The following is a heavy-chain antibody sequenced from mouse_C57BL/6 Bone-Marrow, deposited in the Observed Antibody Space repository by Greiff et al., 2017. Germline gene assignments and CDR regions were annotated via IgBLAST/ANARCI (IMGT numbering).Heavy chain of an antibody. CDR3: AREGLLLRDY. Sequence: VQLVESGAELARPGASVKLSCKASGYTFTSYGISWVKQRTGQGLEWIGEIYPRSGNTYYNEKFKGKATLTADKSSSTADMELRSLTSEDSAVYFCAREGLLLRDYGGQGTTLTVSS. D-gene: IGHD1-1*01. J-gene: IGHJ2*01. CDR2: IYPRSGNT. CDR1: GYTFTSYG. V-gene: IGHV1-81*01.